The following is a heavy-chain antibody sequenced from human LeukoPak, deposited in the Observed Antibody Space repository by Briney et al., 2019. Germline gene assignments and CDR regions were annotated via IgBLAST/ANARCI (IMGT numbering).Heavy chain of an antibody. V-gene: IGHV1-69*05. J-gene: IGHJ1*01. CDR3: ARTPTFENYYDSSGPSLFQH. CDR1: GGTFSSYA. D-gene: IGHD3-22*01. Sequence: GASVKVSCKASGGTFSSYAISWVRQAPGQGLEWMGGIIPIFGTANYAQKFQGRVTITTDESTSTAYMELRSLRSDDTAVYYCARTPTFENYYDSSGPSLFQHWGQGTLVTVSS. CDR2: IIPIFGTA.